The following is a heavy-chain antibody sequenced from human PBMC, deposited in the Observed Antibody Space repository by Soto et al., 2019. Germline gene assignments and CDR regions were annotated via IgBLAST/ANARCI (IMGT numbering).Heavy chain of an antibody. CDR1: GGSISSYY. D-gene: IGHD1-20*01. CDR3: ASHARPDPYNHNPISYFQH. Sequence: PSETLSLTCTVSGGSISSYYWSWIRQPPGKGLEWIGYIYYSGSTNYNPSLKSRVTISVDTSKNQFSLKLSSVTAADTAVYYCASHARPDPYNHNPISYFQHWGQGTLVTVSS. V-gene: IGHV4-59*01. J-gene: IGHJ1*01. CDR2: IYYSGST.